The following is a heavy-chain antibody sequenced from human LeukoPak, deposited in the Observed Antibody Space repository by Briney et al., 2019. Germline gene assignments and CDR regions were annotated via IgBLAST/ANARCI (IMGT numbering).Heavy chain of an antibody. CDR3: ARGTITGTYNWFDP. V-gene: IGHV1-2*02. CDR2: INPNSGGT. D-gene: IGHD1-7*01. Sequence: ASVKVSCKASGYTFTGYYMHWVRQAPGQGLEWMGWINPNSGGTKYAQKFQGRVTMTRDTSISTAYMELSRLRSDDTAVYYCARGTITGTYNWFDPWGQGTLVTVSS. CDR1: GYTFTGYY. J-gene: IGHJ5*02.